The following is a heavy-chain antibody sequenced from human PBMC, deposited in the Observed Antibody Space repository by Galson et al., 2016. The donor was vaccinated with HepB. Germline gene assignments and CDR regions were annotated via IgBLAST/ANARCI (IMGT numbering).Heavy chain of an antibody. Sequence: SLRLSCAASGFTFSSYAMSWVRQAPGKGLEWVSAISGSGGSTYYADSVKGRFTISRDKSKTTVYLQMDGLSAEDTAVYYCAREWELGGYFDYWGQGTLVTVSS. D-gene: IGHD1-26*01. CDR1: GFTFSSYA. J-gene: IGHJ4*02. CDR3: AREWELGGYFDY. V-gene: IGHV3-23*01. CDR2: ISGSGGST.